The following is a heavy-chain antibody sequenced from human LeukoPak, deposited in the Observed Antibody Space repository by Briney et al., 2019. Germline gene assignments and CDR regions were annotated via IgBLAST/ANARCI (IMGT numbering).Heavy chain of an antibody. V-gene: IGHV3-33*01. J-gene: IGHJ4*02. D-gene: IGHD5-12*01. CDR2: IWYDGSNK. CDR1: GFTFSSYG. CDR3: ARDQGRDGYNSDLDY. Sequence: GGSLRPSCAASGFTFSSYGMHWVRQAPGKGLEWVAVIWYDGSNKYYADSVKGRFTISRDNSKNTLYLQMNSLRAEDTAVYYCARDQGRDGYNSDLDYWGQGTLVTVSS.